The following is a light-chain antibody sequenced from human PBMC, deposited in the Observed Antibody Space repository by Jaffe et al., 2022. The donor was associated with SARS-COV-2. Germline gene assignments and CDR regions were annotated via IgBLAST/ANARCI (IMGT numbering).Light chain of an antibody. Sequence: QSALTQPPSVSGSPGQSVTISCSGTSNDIGSFERVSWYQQAPGTVPKLIIYEVTSRPSGVPDRFSGSKSGNRASLTITGLQPEDEADYYCSSHTTSFTVVFGGGTKLTVL. CDR2: EVT. V-gene: IGLV2-18*02. CDR1: SNDIGSFER. J-gene: IGLJ2*01. CDR3: SSHTTSFTVV.